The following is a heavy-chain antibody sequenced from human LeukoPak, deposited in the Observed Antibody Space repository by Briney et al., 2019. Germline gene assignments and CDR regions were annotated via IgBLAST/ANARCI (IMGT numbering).Heavy chain of an antibody. CDR3: ARPRGGLRLGELSP. Sequence: ASVKVPCKASGYTFTSYYMHWVRQAPGQGLEWMGWINPNSGGTNYAQKFQGRVTMTRDTSISTAYMELSRLRSDDTAVYYCARPRGGLRLGELSPWGQGTLVTVSS. D-gene: IGHD3-16*02. CDR2: INPNSGGT. J-gene: IGHJ5*02. CDR1: GYTFTSYY. V-gene: IGHV1-2*02.